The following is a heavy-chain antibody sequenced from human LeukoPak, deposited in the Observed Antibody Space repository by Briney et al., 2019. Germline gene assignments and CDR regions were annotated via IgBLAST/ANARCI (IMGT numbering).Heavy chain of an antibody. D-gene: IGHD3-10*01. V-gene: IGHV4-61*02. J-gene: IGHJ4*02. CDR3: ARGGDFLWFGEFPDY. CDR2: IYTSGST. Sequence: PSETLSLTCTVSGGSISSGSYYWSWIRQPAGKGLEWIGRIYTSGSTNYNPSPKSRVTISVDTSKNQFSLKLSSVTAADTAVYYCARGGDFLWFGEFPDYWGQGTLVTVSS. CDR1: GGSISSGSYY.